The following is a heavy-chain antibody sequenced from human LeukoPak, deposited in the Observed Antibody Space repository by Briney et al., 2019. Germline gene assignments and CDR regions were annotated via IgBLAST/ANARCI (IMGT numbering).Heavy chain of an antibody. V-gene: IGHV1-2*02. D-gene: IGHD6-13*01. CDR1: GYTFTNYY. CDR3: ARESSSLYYFDY. Sequence: GASVKVSCKASGYTFTNYYMHWVRQAPGQGLEWIGWINPNSGDTNYAQEFQGRVTMTRDTSISTAYMELSRLPSDDTAVYYCARESSSLYYFDYWGQGTLVTVSS. CDR2: INPNSGDT. J-gene: IGHJ4*02.